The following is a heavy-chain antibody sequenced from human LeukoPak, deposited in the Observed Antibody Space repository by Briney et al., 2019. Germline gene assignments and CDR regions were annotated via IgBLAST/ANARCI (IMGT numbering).Heavy chain of an antibody. Sequence: GGSLRLSCAASGFTFSTYSMNWVRQAPGKGLQWVSSITRSSYIYYADSVKGRFTISRDNAKNSLYLQMNSLRAEDTAVYYCASQAYGLFHYWGQGTLVTVSS. D-gene: IGHD3-16*01. V-gene: IGHV3-21*01. CDR1: GFTFSTYS. J-gene: IGHJ4*02. CDR2: ITRSSYI. CDR3: ASQAYGLFHY.